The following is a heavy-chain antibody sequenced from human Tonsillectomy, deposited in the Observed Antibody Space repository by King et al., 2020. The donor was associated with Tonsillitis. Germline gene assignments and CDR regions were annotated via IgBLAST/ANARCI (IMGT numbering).Heavy chain of an antibody. CDR2: ISSSCSTI. D-gene: IGHD6-19*01. CDR1: GFTFSTYS. CDR3: ARDRRQWVY. V-gene: IGHV3-48*01. J-gene: IGHJ4*02. Sequence: VQLVESGGGLVQPGGSLRLSCAASGFTFSTYSMNWVRQAPGKGLEWVSYISSSCSTIFYAVSVKGRFTISRDNAKNSLYLQMNSLRAEDTALYYCARDRRQWVYWGQGTLVTVSS.